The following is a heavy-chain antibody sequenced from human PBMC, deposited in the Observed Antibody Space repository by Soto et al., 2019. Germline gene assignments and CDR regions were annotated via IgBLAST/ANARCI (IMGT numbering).Heavy chain of an antibody. Sequence: ASVKVSCKASGYTFTGFSLHWVRQAPGQRLEWMGWINAGSGNTKYSQKFQGRVTITRDTSTSTVYMELSSLRSEDTAVYYCARMDFWSGYSDDEAFDIWGQGTMVTVSS. CDR2: INAGSGNT. D-gene: IGHD3-3*01. V-gene: IGHV1-3*01. CDR3: ARMDFWSGYSDDEAFDI. J-gene: IGHJ3*02. CDR1: GYTFTGFS.